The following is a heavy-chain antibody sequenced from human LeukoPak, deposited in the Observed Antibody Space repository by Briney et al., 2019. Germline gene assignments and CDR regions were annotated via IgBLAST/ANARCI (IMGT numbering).Heavy chain of an antibody. D-gene: IGHD2-21*02. Sequence: GGSLRLSCAASGFTFSSYGMHWVRQAPGKGLEWVAVIWYDGSNKYYADSVKGRFTISRDNSKNTLYLQMNSLRAEDTAVYYCAKDKRRGGGDYAIWGQGTVVTVSS. CDR3: AKDKRRGGGDYAI. J-gene: IGHJ3*02. CDR1: GFTFSSYG. V-gene: IGHV3-33*06. CDR2: IWYDGSNK.